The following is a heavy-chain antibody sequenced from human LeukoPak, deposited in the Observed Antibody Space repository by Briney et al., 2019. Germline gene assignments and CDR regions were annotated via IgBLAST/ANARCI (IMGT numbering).Heavy chain of an antibody. Sequence: GGSLRLSCAASGSTFSSYAMRWVRQAPGKGLEWVSVISGSGGSTYYADSVKGRFTISRDNSKSTLYLQMNSLRAEDTAVYYCAKGPNSGDDWGQGTLVTVSS. V-gene: IGHV3-23*01. CDR2: ISGSGGST. CDR3: AKGPNSGDD. CDR1: GSTFSSYA. J-gene: IGHJ4*02. D-gene: IGHD4-23*01.